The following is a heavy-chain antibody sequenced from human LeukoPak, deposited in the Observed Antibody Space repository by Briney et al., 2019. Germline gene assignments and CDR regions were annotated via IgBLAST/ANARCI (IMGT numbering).Heavy chain of an antibody. J-gene: IGHJ3*02. Sequence: GESLKISCKGSGYSFTSYWIGWVRQMPGKGLEWMGIIYPGDSDIRYSPSFQGQVTISADKSISTAYLQWSSLKAPDTAMYYCARHRVTDAFDIWGQGTMVTVSS. CDR3: ARHRVTDAFDI. CDR2: IYPGDSDI. CDR1: GYSFTSYW. V-gene: IGHV5-51*01. D-gene: IGHD5-18*01.